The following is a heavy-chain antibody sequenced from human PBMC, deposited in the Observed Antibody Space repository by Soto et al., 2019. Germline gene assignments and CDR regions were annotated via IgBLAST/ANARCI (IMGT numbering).Heavy chain of an antibody. V-gene: IGHV2-26*01. CDR1: GLSITDSEMG. Sequence: QVTLKESGPVLVKPTETLTLRCTVSGLSITDSEMGVSWIRQPPGQPLEWLAHIDSSGEKSYRTFLKSILAIANDTSKSQIVLTMTNMDPADTATYYCARRHLAVAVSPWFDPWGQGIPVTVSS. CDR3: ARRHLAVAVSPWFDP. CDR2: IDSSGEK. D-gene: IGHD6-19*01. J-gene: IGHJ5*02.